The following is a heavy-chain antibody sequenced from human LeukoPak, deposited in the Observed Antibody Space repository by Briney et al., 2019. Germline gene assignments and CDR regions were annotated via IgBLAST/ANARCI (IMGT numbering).Heavy chain of an antibody. CDR1: GDSISSGGYY. D-gene: IGHD6-19*01. CDR2: IYHSGST. Sequence: SETLSLTCTVSGDSISSGGYYWSWIRQLPGKGLEWIGYIYHSGSTTYNPSLESRVTISVDTSKNQFSLKLTAVTAADTAVYYCARNSAVATSRSWFDPWGQGTLVTVSS. CDR3: ARNSAVATSRSWFDP. V-gene: IGHV4-61*08. J-gene: IGHJ5*02.